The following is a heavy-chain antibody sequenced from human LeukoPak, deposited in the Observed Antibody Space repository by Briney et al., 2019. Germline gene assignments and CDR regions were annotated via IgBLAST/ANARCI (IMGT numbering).Heavy chain of an antibody. V-gene: IGHV1-46*01. CDR3: AKSSDPVVTATYYWYFDL. J-gene: IGHJ2*01. CDR1: GYTFSSYY. CDR2: INPSGGST. Sequence: ASVKVSCKASGYTFSSYYMHWVRQAPGQGLEWMGIINPSGGSTSYAQKFQGRVTMTRDTSTSTVYMELSSLRSEDTAVYYCAKSSDPVVTATYYWYFDLWGRGTLVTVSS. D-gene: IGHD2-21*02.